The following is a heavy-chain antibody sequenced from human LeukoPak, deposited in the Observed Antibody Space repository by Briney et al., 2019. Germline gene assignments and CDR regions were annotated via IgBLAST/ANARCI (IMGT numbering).Heavy chain of an antibody. Sequence: PSETLSLTCTVSGGSISSSSSYGGWIRQPPGKGLEWIGSIYYSGSTYYNPSLKSRVTISVDTSKNQFSLKLNSVTAADTAVFYCARFMLPYFFDYWGQGTLVTVSS. V-gene: IGHV4-39*01. D-gene: IGHD3-16*01. CDR3: ARFMLPYFFDY. J-gene: IGHJ4*02. CDR1: GGSISSSSSY. CDR2: IYYSGST.